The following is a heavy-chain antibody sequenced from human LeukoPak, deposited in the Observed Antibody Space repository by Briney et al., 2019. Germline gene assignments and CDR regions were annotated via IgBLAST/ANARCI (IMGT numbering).Heavy chain of an antibody. CDR2: IIPILGIA. D-gene: IGHD6-19*01. Sequence: GASVKVSCKASGYTFTSYDINWVRQATGQGLEWMGRIIPILGIANYAQKFQGRVTITADKSTSTAYMELSSLRSEDTAVYYCARIGYSSGWYLGWLDYWGQGTLVTVSS. V-gene: IGHV1-69*04. J-gene: IGHJ4*02. CDR1: GYTFTSYD. CDR3: ARIGYSSGWYLGWLDY.